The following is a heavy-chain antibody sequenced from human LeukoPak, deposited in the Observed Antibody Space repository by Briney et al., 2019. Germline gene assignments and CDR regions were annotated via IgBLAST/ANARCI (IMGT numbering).Heavy chain of an antibody. J-gene: IGHJ6*02. CDR2: ISGSGGST. V-gene: IGHV3-23*01. Sequence: HPGGSLRLSCAASGFTFSSHAMSWVRQAPGKGLEWVSVISGSGGSTHYADSVKGRLTISRDNSKNTLYLQMNSLRAEDTAVYYCAKTEEIGVDTAMSYYYYGMDVWGQGTTVTVSS. CDR1: GFTFSSHA. D-gene: IGHD5-18*01. CDR3: AKTEEIGVDTAMSYYYYGMDV.